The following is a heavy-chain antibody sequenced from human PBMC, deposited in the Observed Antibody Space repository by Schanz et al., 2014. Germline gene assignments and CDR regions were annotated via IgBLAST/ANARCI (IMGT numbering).Heavy chain of an antibody. V-gene: IGHV1-69*08. CDR1: GGTFSSDT. CDR3: AREVGLYDRGWFDP. Sequence: VQLEQSGAEVKKPGSSVKVSCKASGGTFSSDTFSWVRQAPGQGLEWMGRIVPIAGITNYAQRFQGRVTITADKSSDTAYMELSSLRSEDTAVYYCAREVGLYDRGWFDPWGQGTLGTVSS. J-gene: IGHJ5*02. CDR2: IVPIAGIT. D-gene: IGHD3-22*01.